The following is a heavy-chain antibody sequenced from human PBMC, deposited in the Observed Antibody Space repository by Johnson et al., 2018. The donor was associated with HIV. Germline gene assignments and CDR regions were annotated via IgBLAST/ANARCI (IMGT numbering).Heavy chain of an antibody. CDR2: ISYDGSDE. CDR1: GFTFSSYG. CDR3: AKDRGSGSHPGGLGVIDI. V-gene: IGHV3-30*18. J-gene: IGHJ3*02. D-gene: IGHD1-26*01. Sequence: VQLVESGGGVAQPGRSLRLSCAASGFTFSSYGMHWVRQAPGRGLEWVAVISYDGSDEYDEVPVKGRFTISRDNSKRRLYLQMNSLRPEDTAVYFCAKDRGSGSHPGGLGVIDIWGQGTMVTISS.